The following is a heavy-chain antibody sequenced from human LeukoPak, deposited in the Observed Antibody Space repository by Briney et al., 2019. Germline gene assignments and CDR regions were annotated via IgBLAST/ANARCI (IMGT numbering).Heavy chain of an antibody. D-gene: IGHD3-16*01. CDR3: ASGRQLGY. Sequence: GGSLRLSCAASRFTFSSYWMSWVRQVPGKGLEGVANIRQDGSEKYYVDSVKGRFTIYRDNDKNSLYLQMNSLRAEDTALYYCASGRQLGYWGQGTLVTVSS. V-gene: IGHV3-7*01. J-gene: IGHJ4*02. CDR2: IRQDGSEK. CDR1: RFTFSSYW.